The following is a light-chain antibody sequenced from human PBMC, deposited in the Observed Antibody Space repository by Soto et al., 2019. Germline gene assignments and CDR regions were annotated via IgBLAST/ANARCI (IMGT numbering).Light chain of an antibody. J-gene: IGKJ5*01. Sequence: DIQMTQSPSSVSASVGDRVTITCRASQRISTWVDWYQQKPGKAPKLLIYTASSLQSGVPPRFSGSGSETDFTPTITSLQPEDFATYYCQQAHSFPVTFGQGTRLDIK. CDR1: QRISTW. V-gene: IGKV1-12*01. CDR2: TAS. CDR3: QQAHSFPVT.